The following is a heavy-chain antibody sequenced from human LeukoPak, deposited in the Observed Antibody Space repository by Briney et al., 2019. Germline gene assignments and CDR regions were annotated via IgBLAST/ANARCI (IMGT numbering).Heavy chain of an antibody. J-gene: IGHJ4*02. D-gene: IGHD1-26*01. CDR3: AKPTWGSGSFLIDF. V-gene: IGHV3-33*03. CDR2: IWNDGSYE. Sequence: PGRALRLSCVASGFSFSNHGMHWVRQAPGRGLEWVAVIWNDGSYEHYTDSVKRRFTISRDNSKNTLFLQLNSLRPEDTAVYYCAKPTWGSGSFLIDFWGQGTLVTVSS. CDR1: GFSFSNHG.